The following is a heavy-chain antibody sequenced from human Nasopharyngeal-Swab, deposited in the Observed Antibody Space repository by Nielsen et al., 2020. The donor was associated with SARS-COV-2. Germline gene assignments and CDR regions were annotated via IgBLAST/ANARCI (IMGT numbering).Heavy chain of an antibody. CDR2: ISAYNGNT. V-gene: IGHV1-18*01. CDR1: GYTFTSYG. Sequence: ASVKVSCKASGYTFTSYGISWVRQAPGQGLEWMGWISAYNGNTNYAQKLQGRVTMTTDTSTSTAYMELRSLRSDDTAVYYCARGGFTMIVKGALGYVDVWGKGTTVTVSS. D-gene: IGHD3-22*01. J-gene: IGHJ6*03. CDR3: ARGGFTMIVKGALGYVDV.